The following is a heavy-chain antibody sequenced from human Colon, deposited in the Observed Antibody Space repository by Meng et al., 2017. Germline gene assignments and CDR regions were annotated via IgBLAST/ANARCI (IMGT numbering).Heavy chain of an antibody. CDR3: ARWGNSYHSSGYSH. V-gene: IGHV3-7*01. CDR1: GFTFSFYW. D-gene: IGHD3-22*01. Sequence: GESLKISCAASGFTFSFYWMSWVRQFPGKGLEWVASINQDGSQTYYVHSVEGRFTISRDNAKNSLYLQMHSLRAEDTAVYYCARWGNSYHSSGYSHWGQGTMVTVSS. CDR2: INQDGSQT. J-gene: IGHJ4*02.